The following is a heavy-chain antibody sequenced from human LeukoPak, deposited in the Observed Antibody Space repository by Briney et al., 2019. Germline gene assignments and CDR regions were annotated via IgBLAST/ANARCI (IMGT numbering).Heavy chain of an antibody. V-gene: IGHV3-23*01. Sequence: GGSLRLSCVASGFNFSNYPMSWARQAPGKGLEWVSSISSSSNKIYYADSVKGRFTIFRDNSKGTVYLQMNSLSAEDTAVYYCAAPPPWGQGTLVTVSS. CDR3: AAPPP. CDR1: GFNFSNYP. J-gene: IGHJ5*02. CDR2: ISSSSNKI.